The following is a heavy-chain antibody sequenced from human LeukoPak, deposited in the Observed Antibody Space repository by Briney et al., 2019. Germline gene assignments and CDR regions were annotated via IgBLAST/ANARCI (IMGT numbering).Heavy chain of an antibody. V-gene: IGHV4-61*08. CDR3: ARSRSYGYFLFDY. D-gene: IGHD5-18*01. Sequence: PSETPSLTCTVSGGSISSGGYYWSWIRQHPGKGLEWIGYIYYSGSTNYNPSLKSRVTISVDTSKNQFSLKLSSVTAADTAVYYCARSRSYGYFLFDYWGQGTLVTVSS. CDR2: IYYSGST. J-gene: IGHJ4*02. CDR1: GGSISSGGYY.